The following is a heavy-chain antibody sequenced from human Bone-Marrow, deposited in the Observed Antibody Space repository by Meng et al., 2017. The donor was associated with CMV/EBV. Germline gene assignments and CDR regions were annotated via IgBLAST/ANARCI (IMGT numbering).Heavy chain of an antibody. Sequence: GESLKISCAASGFAFSSYAMSWVRQAPGKGLEWVSVIYSGGSSTYYADSVKGRFTISRDNSKNTLYLQMNSLRAEDTAVYYCARDLLWTLYSSGWPSAGYWGQGTLVTVSS. CDR2: IYSGGSST. CDR1: GFAFSSYA. CDR3: ARDLLWTLYSSGWPSAGY. J-gene: IGHJ4*02. D-gene: IGHD6-19*01. V-gene: IGHV3-23*03.